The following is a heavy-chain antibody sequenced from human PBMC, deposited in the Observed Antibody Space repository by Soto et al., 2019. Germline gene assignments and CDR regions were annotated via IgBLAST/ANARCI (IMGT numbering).Heavy chain of an antibody. V-gene: IGHV4-38-2*01. Sequence: SETLSLTCAVSGYSISSGYYWGWIRQPPGKGLEWIGSIYHSGSTYYNPSLKSRVTISVDTSKNQFSLKLSSVAAADTAVYYCARGYCSSTSCYSDYWGQGTLVTVSS. J-gene: IGHJ4*02. CDR2: IYHSGST. D-gene: IGHD2-2*01. CDR3: ARGYCSSTSCYSDY. CDR1: GYSISSGYY.